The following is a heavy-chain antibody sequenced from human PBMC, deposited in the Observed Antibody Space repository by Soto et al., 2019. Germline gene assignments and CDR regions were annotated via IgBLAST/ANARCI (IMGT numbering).Heavy chain of an antibody. CDR1: GYTFTSYG. CDR3: ARVGITMIVVVTTYGMDV. Sequence: GASVKVSCKASGYTFTSYGISWVRQAPGQGREWMGWISAYNGNTNYAQKLQGRVTMTTGTSTSTAYMELRSLRSDDTAVYYCARVGITMIVVVTTYGMDVWGQGXTVTVYS. V-gene: IGHV1-18*04. D-gene: IGHD3-22*01. CDR2: ISAYNGNT. J-gene: IGHJ6*02.